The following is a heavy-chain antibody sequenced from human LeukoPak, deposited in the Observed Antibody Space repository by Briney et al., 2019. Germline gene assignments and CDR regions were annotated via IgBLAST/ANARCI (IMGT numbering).Heavy chain of an antibody. D-gene: IGHD3-9*01. CDR1: GGSISSYY. CDR3: ARPRTPGYYDILTGYYSNAFDI. J-gene: IGHJ3*02. V-gene: IGHV4-59*12. CDR2: IYYSGST. Sequence: SETLSLTCTVSGGSISSYYWSWIRQPPGKGLEWIGYIYYSGSTNYNPSLKSRVTISVDTSKNQFSLKLSSVTAADTAVYYCARPRTPGYYDILTGYYSNAFDIWGQGTMVTVSS.